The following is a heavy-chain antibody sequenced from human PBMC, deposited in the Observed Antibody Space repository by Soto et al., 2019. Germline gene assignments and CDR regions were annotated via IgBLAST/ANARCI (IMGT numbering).Heavy chain of an antibody. J-gene: IGHJ1*01. Sequence: QVQLQQWGAGLLKPSETLSLTCAVYGGSFSGYYWSWIRQPPGKGLEWIGESNHSGSTNYNPSLKSRVTISVDTSKNQFSLKLSSVTAADTAVYYCARATTTVTKYFQHWGQGTLVTVSS. CDR2: SNHSGST. D-gene: IGHD4-17*01. CDR1: GGSFSGYY. CDR3: ARATTTVTKYFQH. V-gene: IGHV4-34*01.